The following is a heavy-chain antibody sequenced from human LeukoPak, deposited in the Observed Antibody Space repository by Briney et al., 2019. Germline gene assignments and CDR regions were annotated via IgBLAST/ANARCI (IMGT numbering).Heavy chain of an antibody. V-gene: IGHV4-34*01. J-gene: IGHJ4*02. Sequence: SETLSLTCAVYGGSFGGYFWTWIRQPPGKGLEWTGEINHSGSTNYNPSLKSRVTISVDTSKNQLSLKLTSVTAADTAVYYCASGWVPFDYWGQGTLVTVSS. CDR2: INHSGST. CDR1: GGSFGGYF. D-gene: IGHD1-14*01. CDR3: ASGWVPFDY.